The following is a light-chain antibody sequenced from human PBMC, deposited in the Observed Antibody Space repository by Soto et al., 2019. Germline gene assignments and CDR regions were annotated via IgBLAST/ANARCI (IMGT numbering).Light chain of an antibody. V-gene: IGKV3-15*01. CDR1: QSVSSK. Sequence: EIVMTQSPDTLSVSPGGRATLSCRASQSVSSKLAWYLQQPGQAPRLLIYDASTRATAIPARFSGSGSGTEFTLTISSLQSEDSGVFYCQQYHDWPPFTFGPGTKVDIK. J-gene: IGKJ3*01. CDR3: QQYHDWPPFT. CDR2: DAS.